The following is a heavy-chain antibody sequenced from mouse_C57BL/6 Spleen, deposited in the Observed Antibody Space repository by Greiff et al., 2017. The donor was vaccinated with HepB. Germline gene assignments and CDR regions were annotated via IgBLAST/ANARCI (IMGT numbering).Heavy chain of an antibody. CDR1: GYTFTSYW. CDR2: IDPSDSYT. CDR3: ARSGAYDGPDV. D-gene: IGHD2-3*01. V-gene: IGHV1-69*01. J-gene: IGHJ1*03. Sequence: QVQLKQPGAELVMPGASVKLSCKASGYTFTSYWMHWVKQRPGQGLEWIGEIDPSDSYTNYNQKFKGKSTLTVDKSSSTAYMQLSSLTSEDSAVYYCARSGAYDGPDVWGTGTTVTVSS.